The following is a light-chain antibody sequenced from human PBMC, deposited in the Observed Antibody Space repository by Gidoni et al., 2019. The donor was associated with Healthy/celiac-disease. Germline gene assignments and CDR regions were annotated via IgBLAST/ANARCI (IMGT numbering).Light chain of an antibody. J-gene: IGKJ1*01. V-gene: IGKV2-28*01. Sequence: DIVMTQSPPSLPVTPGEPASISCRSSQSLLHSNGYNYLDWYLQKPGQSPQLLIYLGSNRASGVPDRFSGSGSGTDFTLKISRVEAEDVGVYYCMQALQTPCTFXQXTKVEIK. CDR1: QSLLHSNGYNY. CDR3: MQALQTPCT. CDR2: LGS.